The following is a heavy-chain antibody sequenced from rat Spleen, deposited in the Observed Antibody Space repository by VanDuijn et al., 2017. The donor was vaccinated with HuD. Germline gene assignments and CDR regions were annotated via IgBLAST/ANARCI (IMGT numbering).Heavy chain of an antibody. CDR3: TRGYAHY. D-gene: IGHD1-12*03. CDR2: ISSDGGRN. Sequence: EVQLVESGGDLVQPGRSLKLSCAASGFTFSDYNMAWVRQAPKKGLEWVATISSDGGRNFYRDSVKGRFTISRDNAKSTLYLQMDSLRSEDTATYYCTRGYAHYWGQGVMVTVSS. J-gene: IGHJ2*01. CDR1: GFTFSDYN. V-gene: IGHV5-7*01.